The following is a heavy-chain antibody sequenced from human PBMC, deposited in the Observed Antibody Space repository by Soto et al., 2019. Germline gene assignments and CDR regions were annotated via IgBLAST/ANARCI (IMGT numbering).Heavy chain of an antibody. D-gene: IGHD3-10*02. CDR2: IYSGGST. CDR1: GFTVHFKY. V-gene: IGHV3-53*01. J-gene: IGHJ6*02. CDR3: ARDRMFYGMDV. Sequence: GGSLRLSRAAPGFTVHFKYMSWVRQAPGKGLEWVSSIYSGGSTHYADSVKGRFTISRDDSKNTVSLQMNSLRAEDTAVYYCARDRMFYGMDVWGQGTTVTVSS.